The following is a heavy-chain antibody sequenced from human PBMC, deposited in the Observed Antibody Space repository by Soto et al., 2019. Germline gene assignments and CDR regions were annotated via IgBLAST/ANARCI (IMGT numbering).Heavy chain of an antibody. CDR3: ARGLAGGFGWLRLLVSVPVSGDDAFDI. CDR2: IKQDGSEK. Sequence: WSLRLSCAASAFTFSSYWMSWVRQAPGKGLEWVANIKQDGSEKYYVDSVKGRFTISRDNAKNSLYLQMNSLRAEDTAVYYCARGLAGGFGWLRLLVSVPVSGDDAFDIWGQGTMVTVSS. J-gene: IGHJ3*02. D-gene: IGHD5-12*01. V-gene: IGHV3-7*03. CDR1: AFTFSSYW.